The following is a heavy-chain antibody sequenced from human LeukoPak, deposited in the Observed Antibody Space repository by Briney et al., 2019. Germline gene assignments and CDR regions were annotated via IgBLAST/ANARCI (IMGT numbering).Heavy chain of an antibody. Sequence: SETLSLTCAVYGGSFSGYYWSWIRQPPGKGLEWIGEINHSGSTNYNPSPKSRVTISVDTSKNQFSLKLSSVTAADTAVYFCARGRVSSSTWYSTYYYYFYKDVWGKGTTVTVSS. CDR1: GGSFSGYY. D-gene: IGHD1-1*01. CDR3: ARGRVSSSTWYSTYYYYFYKDV. CDR2: INHSGST. V-gene: IGHV4-34*01. J-gene: IGHJ6*03.